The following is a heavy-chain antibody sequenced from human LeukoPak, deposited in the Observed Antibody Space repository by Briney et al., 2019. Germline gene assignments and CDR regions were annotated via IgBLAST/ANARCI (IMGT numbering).Heavy chain of an antibody. D-gene: IGHD2-8*02. Sequence: PGGPLRLACTASGFSFSDYYMSWIRQAPGKGLEWISYISSRSTYISDADSVKGRFTISRDNAKNLLFLQMNSLRVEDTALYYCARGGTGAFAYWGQGILVTVSS. J-gene: IGHJ4*02. CDR2: ISSRSTYI. V-gene: IGHV3-11*06. CDR1: GFSFSDYY. CDR3: ARGGTGAFAY.